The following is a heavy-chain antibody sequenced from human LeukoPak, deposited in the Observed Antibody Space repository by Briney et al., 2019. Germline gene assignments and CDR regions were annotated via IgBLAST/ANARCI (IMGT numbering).Heavy chain of an antibody. V-gene: IGHV3-23*01. J-gene: IGHJ4*02. CDR3: AKDDAWLRFGE. CDR1: GFTFINYS. Sequence: GGSLRLSCTASGFTFINYSMNWVRQAPGKVLEWVSSISTNSAFIYYADSVKGRFTISRDNSKNMLYLEVISLTADDTAVYYCAKDDAWLRFGEWSQGTLVTVSS. D-gene: IGHD3-10*01. CDR2: ISTNSAFI.